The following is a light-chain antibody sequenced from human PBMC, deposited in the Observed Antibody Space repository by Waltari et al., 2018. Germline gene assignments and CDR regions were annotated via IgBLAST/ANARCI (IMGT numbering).Light chain of an antibody. CDR2: WAS. CDR3: HHYYIPPLT. Sequence: DIVMTQSPDSLAVSLGERATINCKSSQSVLSSSNSKTYLAWYQQKPGQPPKLLINWASPRGSGVPDRFSGSGSGTDFTLTISSLQAEDVAVYYCHHYYIPPLTFGQGTRLEIK. J-gene: IGKJ5*01. CDR1: QSVLSSSNSKTY. V-gene: IGKV4-1*01.